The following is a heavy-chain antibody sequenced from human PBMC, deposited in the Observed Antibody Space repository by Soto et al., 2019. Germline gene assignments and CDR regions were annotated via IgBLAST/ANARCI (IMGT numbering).Heavy chain of an antibody. CDR3: VRTFDYYGMDI. Sequence: PSVTLSDTWVSTGASTVRRSCWACFRQSPGKGLEWIGSIYHAGSVYYNASLISRVAVSLDTSKNQFALRLTSVTAADTAVYYCVRTFDYYGMDIWGQGTTVT. V-gene: IGHV4-38-2*01. CDR1: GASTVRRSC. CDR2: IYHAGSV. J-gene: IGHJ6*02.